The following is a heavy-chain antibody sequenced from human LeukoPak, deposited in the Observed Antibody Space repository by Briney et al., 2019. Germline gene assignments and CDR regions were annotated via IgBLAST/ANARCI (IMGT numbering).Heavy chain of an antibody. V-gene: IGHV1-46*01. J-gene: IGHJ4*02. CDR3: ARENGYRYDY. CDR1: GYTFTIYY. D-gene: IGHD5-18*01. Sequence: GASVKVSCKASGYTFTIYYIHWVRQAPGQGLEWMGLINPSGGSTNYAQKFQGRVTISVDTSKNQFSLKLSSVTAADTALYYCARENGYRYDYWGQGTLVTVSS. CDR2: INPSGGST.